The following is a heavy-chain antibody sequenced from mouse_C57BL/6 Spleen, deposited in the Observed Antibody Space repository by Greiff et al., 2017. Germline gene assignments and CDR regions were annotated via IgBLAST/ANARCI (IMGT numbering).Heavy chain of an antibody. Sequence: QVQLKESGPGLVAPSQCLSITCTVSGFSLTSYGVDWVRQPPGKGLEWLGVIWGGGSTNNNTALMSRLSISKDNSKSHVFLKMNSVQTDDTAMYYCAKDDYDAMDYWGQGTSVTVSS. J-gene: IGHJ4*01. CDR2: IWGGGST. CDR3: AKDDYDAMDY. CDR1: GFSLTSYG. V-gene: IGHV2-9*01.